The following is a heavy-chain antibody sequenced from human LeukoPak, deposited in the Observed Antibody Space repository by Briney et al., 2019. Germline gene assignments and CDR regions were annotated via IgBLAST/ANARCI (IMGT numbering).Heavy chain of an antibody. J-gene: IGHJ6*02. Sequence: PGGSLRLSCAASGFTFSSYAMHWVRQAPGKGLEWVAVMSFDGSKSYYADSMKGRCTISRDNSKNTLYLQMNSLRAEDTAAYYCARDRQPYYHYYGMDVWGQGTRVTVSS. V-gene: IGHV3-30-3*01. D-gene: IGHD3-10*01. CDR2: MSFDGSKS. CDR3: ARDRQPYYHYYGMDV. CDR1: GFTFSSYA.